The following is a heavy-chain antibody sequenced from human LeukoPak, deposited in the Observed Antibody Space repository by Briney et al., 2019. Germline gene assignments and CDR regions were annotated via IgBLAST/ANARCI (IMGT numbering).Heavy chain of an antibody. D-gene: IGHD5-12*01. Sequence: GSLRLSCAASGFSFSSYAMHWVRQAPGKGLEYVSAISNSGGSTSYANSVKGRFTISRYNSNNTLYLQMGSLRAEDMAVYYCARSGYTYGLADYWGQGTLVTVSS. J-gene: IGHJ4*02. V-gene: IGHV3-64*01. CDR2: ISNSGGST. CDR1: GFSFSSYA. CDR3: ARSGYTYGLADY.